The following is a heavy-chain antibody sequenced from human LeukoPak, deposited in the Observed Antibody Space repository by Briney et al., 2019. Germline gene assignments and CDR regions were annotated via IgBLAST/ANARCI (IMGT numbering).Heavy chain of an antibody. V-gene: IGHV3-30*19. J-gene: IGHJ4*02. D-gene: IGHD2-2*01. CDR1: GFTFTNYG. Sequence: PGGSLRLSCAASGFTFTNYGMHWVRQAPGKGLEWVAVVWSDGTNKYYADSVKGRFTISRDNSKNTVYLQMNSLRAEDTAVYYCARHLSSTADHWGQGTLVTVSS. CDR3: ARHLSSTADH. CDR2: VWSDGTNK.